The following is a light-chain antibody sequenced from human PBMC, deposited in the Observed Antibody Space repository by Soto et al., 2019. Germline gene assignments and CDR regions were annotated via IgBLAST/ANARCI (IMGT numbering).Light chain of an antibody. J-gene: IGKJ5*01. CDR1: QTVSSSY. Sequence: IVLTQSPGTLSLSPGERATLSCRAIQTVSSSYLAWYQQKPGQAPRLLIYGASSRATGIPDRFSGSGSGTDATLTINRLEPEDFVVYYCQQYGSSPPFTFGQGTRLEIK. CDR3: QQYGSSPPFT. V-gene: IGKV3-20*01. CDR2: GAS.